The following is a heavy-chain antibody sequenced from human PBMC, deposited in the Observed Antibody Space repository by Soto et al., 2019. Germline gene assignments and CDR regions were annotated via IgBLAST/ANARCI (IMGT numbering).Heavy chain of an antibody. CDR3: ARGSHRLHSYDSSGFYHYVDY. V-gene: IGHV4-34*01. Sequence: QVQLQQWGAGLLKPSETLSLTCAVYGGSLSDYYWTWIRQPPGKGLEWIGEINDSGSTNYTPSLESRVTMSLDTSKNRFSLKLSAVTAADTAVYYCARGSHRLHSYDSSGFYHYVDYWGQGTLVTVSS. CDR1: GGSLSDYY. J-gene: IGHJ4*02. CDR2: INDSGST. D-gene: IGHD3-22*01.